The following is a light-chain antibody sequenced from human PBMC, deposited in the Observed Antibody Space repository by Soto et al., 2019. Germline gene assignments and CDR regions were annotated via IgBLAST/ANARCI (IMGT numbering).Light chain of an antibody. V-gene: IGLV2-8*01. Sequence: QSVLTQPPSASGPPGQSVTISCTGTRSDVGKYNYVSWYQHHPGKAPKLLIYEVSKRPSGVPDRFSGFKSGITASLTVSGLQPDDEADYYCTSYAGSNNFEVFGTGTKVTVL. CDR3: TSYAGSNNFEV. CDR1: RSDVGKYNY. CDR2: EVS. J-gene: IGLJ1*01.